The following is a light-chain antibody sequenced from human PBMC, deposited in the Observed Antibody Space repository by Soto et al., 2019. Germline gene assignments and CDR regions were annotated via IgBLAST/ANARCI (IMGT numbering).Light chain of an antibody. CDR1: SSDVGGHDH. V-gene: IGLV2-11*01. CDR3: CSYAEKYFYV. Sequence: QFVLTQPRSVSGFPGQSVTVSCTGTSSDVGGHDHVSWYQHHPGKAPKLIIYDVTKRPSGVPDRFSGAKSGNTASLTLSGLQAEDEADYLCCSYAEKYFYVVGSGTKVTVL. J-gene: IGLJ1*01. CDR2: DVT.